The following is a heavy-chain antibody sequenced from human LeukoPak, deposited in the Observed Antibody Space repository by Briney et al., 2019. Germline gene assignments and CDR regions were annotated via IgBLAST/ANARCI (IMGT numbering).Heavy chain of an antibody. D-gene: IGHD3-16*02. Sequence: ETLSLTCTVSGYSISSGYYWGWIRQPPGKGLEWVSSISGSSSYIYYADSVKGRFTISRHNAKNSLYLQMNSLRAEDTAVYYCARVPAGVIGMKDAFDIWGQGTMVTVSS. CDR3: ARVPAGVIGMKDAFDI. J-gene: IGHJ3*02. CDR2: ISGSSSYI. V-gene: IGHV3-21*01. CDR1: GYSISSGYY.